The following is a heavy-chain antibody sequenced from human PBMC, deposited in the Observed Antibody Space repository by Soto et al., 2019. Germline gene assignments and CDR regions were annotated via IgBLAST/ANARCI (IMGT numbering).Heavy chain of an antibody. CDR2: INHSGST. J-gene: IGHJ4*02. V-gene: IGHV4-34*01. CDR3: ARVFSVPHTYIDY. CDR1: GGSFSGYY. Sequence: SETLSLTCAVYGGSFSGYYWSWIRQPPGKGLEWIGEINHSGSTNYNPSLKSRVTISVDTSKNQFSLKLSSVTAADTAVYYCARVFSVPHTYIDYWGQGTLVTVSS. D-gene: IGHD6-25*01.